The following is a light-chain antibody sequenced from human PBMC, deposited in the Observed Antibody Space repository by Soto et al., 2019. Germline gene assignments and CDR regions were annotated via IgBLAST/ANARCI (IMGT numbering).Light chain of an antibody. CDR3: QQYDSSPWT. V-gene: IGKV3-20*01. Sequence: EIVLTQSPGTLSLSPGERATLSCRASQSVSSSFLAWYQQKPGQAPRLLIYGASSRATGIPDRFSGSGSGTDLTLTISGPEPEDFAVYYCQQYDSSPWTFGQGTRVEIK. CDR1: QSVSSSF. CDR2: GAS. J-gene: IGKJ1*01.